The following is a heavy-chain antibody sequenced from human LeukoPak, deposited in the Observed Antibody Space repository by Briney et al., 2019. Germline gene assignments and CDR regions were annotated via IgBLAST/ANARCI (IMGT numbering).Heavy chain of an antibody. D-gene: IGHD3-9*01. Sequence: GGSLRLSCAVSGFSVTNNYMSWVRQAPGRGLEWVSSIRGSGESTYYTDSVKGRFTISRDNSQNTLYLQMNSLRGEDTAVYYCAQVRADFGRYFGSWGRGTLVTVSS. J-gene: IGHJ4*02. CDR3: AQVRADFGRYFGS. CDR2: IRGSGEST. CDR1: GFSVTNNY. V-gene: IGHV3-23*01.